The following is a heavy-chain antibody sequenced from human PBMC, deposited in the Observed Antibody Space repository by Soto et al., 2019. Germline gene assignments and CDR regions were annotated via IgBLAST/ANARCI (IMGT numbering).Heavy chain of an antibody. J-gene: IGHJ4*02. V-gene: IGHV3-48*02. CDR1: GFMFDSYA. CDR2: ISPGGDRI. D-gene: IGHD6-19*01. Sequence: EVQLVESGGGLVQPGGSLRLSCVASGFMFDSYAMNWVRQAPGKGLEWVSYISPGGDRIYYAETLKVRITISRDNARNSLSLQMNILSDEETAGYYCTKSADSAGWGVDFWGQGTLGTVSS. CDR3: TKSADSAGWGVDF.